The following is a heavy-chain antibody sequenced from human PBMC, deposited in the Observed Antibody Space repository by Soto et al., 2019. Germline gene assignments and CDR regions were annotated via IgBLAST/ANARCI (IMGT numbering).Heavy chain of an antibody. CDR3: ARVYSGSYSDS. CDR1: GASIRSNNR. Sequence: QVQLQESGPGLVKPSGTLSLTCAVSGASIRSNNRWSWVRQPPGKGLEWSGEIFHSGSTNYNPSLKTRLTISVDKSKNQFSLKLSSVTAADTAVYYCARVYSGSYSDSWGRGTLVTVSS. D-gene: IGHD1-26*01. V-gene: IGHV4-4*02. CDR2: IFHSGST. J-gene: IGHJ4*02.